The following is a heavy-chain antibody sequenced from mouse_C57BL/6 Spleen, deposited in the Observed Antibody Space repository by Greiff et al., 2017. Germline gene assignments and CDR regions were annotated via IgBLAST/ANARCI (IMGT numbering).Heavy chain of an antibody. CDR3: VYGSSPRWYFDV. D-gene: IGHD1-1*01. J-gene: IGHJ1*03. V-gene: IGHV1-82*01. CDR2: IYPGDGDT. Sequence: VQLQQSGPELVKPGASVKISCKASGYAFSSSWMNWVKQRPGKGLEWIGRIYPGDGDTNYNGKFKGKTTLTADKSSSTAYMQLSSLTSEDSAVYFCVYGSSPRWYFDVWGTGTTVTVSS. CDR1: GYAFSSSW.